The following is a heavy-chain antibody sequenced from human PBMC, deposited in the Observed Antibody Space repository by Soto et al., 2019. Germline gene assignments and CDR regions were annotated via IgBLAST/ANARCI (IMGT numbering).Heavy chain of an antibody. Sequence: QVQLVQSGAEVRKPGSSVKVSCKASGGTFTTYDISWVRQAPGQGLEWMGGIIPLFDATKYAQKFQCRVTITSDKSTGTAYMELSSLRSADKAMYYCARDRSSSWYNGTFYFDSWGQGTLVTVSS. CDR1: GGTFTTYD. J-gene: IGHJ4*02. V-gene: IGHV1-69*06. CDR2: IIPLFDAT. CDR3: ARDRSSSWYNGTFYFDS. D-gene: IGHD6-19*01.